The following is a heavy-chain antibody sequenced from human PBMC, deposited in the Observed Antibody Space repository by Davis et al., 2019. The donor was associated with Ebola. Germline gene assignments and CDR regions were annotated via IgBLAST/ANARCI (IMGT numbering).Heavy chain of an antibody. D-gene: IGHD3-3*01. CDR3: TRDFDFWSNY. V-gene: IGHV3-21*01. Sequence: GESLKISCAASGFTFSSYSMNWVRQAPGKGLEWVSSISSSSSYIYYADSVKGRFTISRDNAKNSLYLQMNSLRAEDTAVYYCTRDFDFWSNYWGQGTLVTVSS. CDR1: GFTFSSYS. CDR2: ISSSSSYI. J-gene: IGHJ4*02.